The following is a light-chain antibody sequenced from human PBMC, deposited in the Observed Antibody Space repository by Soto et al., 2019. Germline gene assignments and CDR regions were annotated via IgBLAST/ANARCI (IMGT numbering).Light chain of an antibody. Sequence: EIVLTQSPATLSLSPGERATLSCRASQTINNYLAWYQQKPGQAPRLLVYDASYRAIGIPARFSGSGSGTDGTHSISSLEPEDFAVYDCQQRSDCPTRLTFGGGTKVEIK. CDR2: DAS. CDR3: QQRSDCPTRLT. J-gene: IGKJ4*01. V-gene: IGKV3-11*01. CDR1: QTINNY.